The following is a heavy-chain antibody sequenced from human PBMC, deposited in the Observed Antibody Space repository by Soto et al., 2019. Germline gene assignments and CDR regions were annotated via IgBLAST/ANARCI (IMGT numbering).Heavy chain of an antibody. CDR2: INHSGST. V-gene: IGHV4-34*01. CDR1: GGSFSGYY. D-gene: IGHD2-15*01. CDR3: ARGDCCGGSCYSVERLSYYFDY. J-gene: IGHJ4*02. Sequence: PSETLSLTCAVYGGSFSGYYWSWIRQPPGKGLEWIGEINHSGSTNYNPSLKSRVTISVDTSRNQFSLKLSSVTAADTAVYYCARGDCCGGSCYSVERLSYYFDYWGQGTLVTVSS.